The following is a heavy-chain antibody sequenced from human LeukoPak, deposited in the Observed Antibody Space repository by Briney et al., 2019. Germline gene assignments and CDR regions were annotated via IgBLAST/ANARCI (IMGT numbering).Heavy chain of an antibody. Sequence: SETLSLTCNVSGDSISSRSYYWGWIRQPPGKGLEWIGSIYYSGSTYYNPSLKSRVTMSVDTSKNQCTLKLTSVTAADTAVYYCARVGDFALKDWGQGTLVTVSS. D-gene: IGHD3-16*01. CDR1: GDSISSRSYY. CDR3: ARVGDFALKD. CDR2: IYYSGST. V-gene: IGHV4-39*06. J-gene: IGHJ4*02.